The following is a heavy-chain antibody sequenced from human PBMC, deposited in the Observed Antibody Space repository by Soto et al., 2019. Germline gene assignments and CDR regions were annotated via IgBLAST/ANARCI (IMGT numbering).Heavy chain of an antibody. CDR2: IDSSGEK. CDR3: ARRHLAVAVSPWFDP. Sequence: QVTLKESGPVLVKPTEPLTLRCTVSGLSITDSEMGVSWIRQPPGQPLEWLAHIDSSGEKSYRTFLKSRLAISKYTFTVLLVLTLMNLDPSETATYYCARRHLAVAVSPWFDPWGQGIPVTVSS. CDR1: GLSITDSEMG. J-gene: IGHJ5*02. V-gene: IGHV2-26*01. D-gene: IGHD6-19*01.